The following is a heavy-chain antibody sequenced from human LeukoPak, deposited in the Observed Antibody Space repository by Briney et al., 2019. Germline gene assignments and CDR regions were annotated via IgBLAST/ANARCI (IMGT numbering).Heavy chain of an antibody. CDR2: INPKGGGT. D-gene: IGHD3-16*01. V-gene: IGHV1-2*02. CDR1: GYTFTNYY. J-gene: IGHJ4*02. Sequence: ASVKVSCKASGYTFTNYYMRWVRQAPGQGLEWMGWINPKGGGTNYAQKFQGRVTMTRDTSISTAYMELNRLRSDDTAVYYCVPSNSFEYYFDYWGQGTLVTVSS. CDR3: VPSNSFEYYFDY.